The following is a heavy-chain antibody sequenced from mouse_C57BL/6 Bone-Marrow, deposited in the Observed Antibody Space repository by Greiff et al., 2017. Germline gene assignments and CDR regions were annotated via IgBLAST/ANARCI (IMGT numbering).Heavy chain of an antibody. CDR1: GYTFTSYW. CDR2: IDPSDSET. J-gene: IGHJ2*01. Sequence: VQLQQPGAELVRPGSSVKLSCKASGYTFTSYWMHWVKQRPIQGLEWIGNIDPSDSETHYNQKFKDKATLTVDKSSSTAYMQLSSLPSEDSAVYYCARSGGNYGYFDYWGQGTTLTVSS. D-gene: IGHD2-1*01. V-gene: IGHV1-52*01. CDR3: ARSGGNYGYFDY.